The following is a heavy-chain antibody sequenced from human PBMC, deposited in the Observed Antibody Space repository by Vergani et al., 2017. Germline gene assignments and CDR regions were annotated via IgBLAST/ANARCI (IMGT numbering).Heavy chain of an antibody. CDR2: ISSSSSYI. D-gene: IGHD1-7*01. J-gene: IGHJ6*04. Sequence: EVQLVESGGGLVQPGGSLRLSCVASRFTFSSYSMNWVRQAPGKGLEWVSSISSSSSYIYYADSVKGRFTISRDNAKNSLYLQMNSLRAEDTAVYYCARNYQKGMDVWGKGTTVTVSS. V-gene: IGHV3-21*01. CDR3: ARNYQKGMDV. CDR1: RFTFSSYS.